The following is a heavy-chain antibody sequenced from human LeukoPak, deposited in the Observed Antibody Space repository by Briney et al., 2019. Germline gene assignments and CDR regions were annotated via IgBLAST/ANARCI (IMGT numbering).Heavy chain of an antibody. J-gene: IGHJ4*02. CDR3: ARQDAGSYGYFAY. CDR1: GSSFSSNW. D-gene: IGHD5-18*01. CDR2: IYPGDSDT. V-gene: IGHV5-51*01. Sequence: GESLQISCKGSGSSFSSNWIGWVRQLPGRGLEWMGIIYPGDSDTRFSPSFQGQVTISADKSISTAYLQWSSLKASDTAMYYCARQDAGSYGYFAYWGQGTLVTVSS.